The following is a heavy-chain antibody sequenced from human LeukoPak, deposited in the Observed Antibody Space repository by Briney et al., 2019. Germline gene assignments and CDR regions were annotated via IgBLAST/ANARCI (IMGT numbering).Heavy chain of an antibody. Sequence: ASVKVSCKASGYNFSNYGITWVRQAPGQGLEWMGWISAYNGDTKSAQRIQGRVTLTTDRSSSTAYTELRSLTSDDTATYFCARAPSFGDYGGDFWGQGTLVTVS. D-gene: IGHD3-10*01. CDR2: ISAYNGDT. J-gene: IGHJ4*02. V-gene: IGHV1-18*01. CDR3: ARAPSFGDYGGDF. CDR1: GYNFSNYG.